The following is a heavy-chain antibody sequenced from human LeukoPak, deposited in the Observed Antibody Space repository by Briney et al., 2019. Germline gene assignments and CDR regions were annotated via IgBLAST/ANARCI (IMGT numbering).Heavy chain of an antibody. V-gene: IGHV3-23*01. Sequence: GGSLRLSCAASGFTFNIYAMSWVRQAPGKGLEWVSTIGGSDGSTFYADSVKGRFTISRDNSKSTVYLQLNSLRVEDTAVYYCAKDSHIWVPLMLYYFDYWGQGMLVTVSS. CDR1: GFTFNIYA. D-gene: IGHD3-16*01. J-gene: IGHJ4*02. CDR2: IGGSDGST. CDR3: AKDSHIWVPLMLYYFDY.